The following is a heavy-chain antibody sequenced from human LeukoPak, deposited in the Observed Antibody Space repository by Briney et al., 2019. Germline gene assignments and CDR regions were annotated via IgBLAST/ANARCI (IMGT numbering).Heavy chain of an antibody. V-gene: IGHV3-66*01. D-gene: IGHD2-15*01. J-gene: IGHJ6*02. Sequence: GGSLRLSCAASGLTVSSNYMTWVRQAPGKGLQWVSIIRSDSGTDYADSVKGRFTISRDSSNNTVFLQMNSLRVEDTGVYYCARESNRRLQCYGLNVWGLGTTVTVSS. CDR1: GLTVSSNY. CDR2: IRSDSGT. CDR3: ARESNRRLQCYGLNV.